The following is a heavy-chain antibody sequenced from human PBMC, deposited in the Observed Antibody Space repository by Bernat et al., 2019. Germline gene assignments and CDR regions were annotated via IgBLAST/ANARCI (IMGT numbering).Heavy chain of an antibody. D-gene: IGHD2-21*02. CDR3: ARSGDYLPRTNWFDP. V-gene: IGHV1-2*02. CDR1: GYTFTGYY. CDR2: INPNSGGT. Sequence: QVQLVQSGAEVKKPGASVKVSCKASGYTFTGYYMHWVRQAPGQGLEWMGWINPNSGGTNYAQKFQGRVTMTRDTSISTAYMELSRLRSDDTAVYYCARSGDYLPRTNWFDPWGQGTLVTVSS. J-gene: IGHJ5*02.